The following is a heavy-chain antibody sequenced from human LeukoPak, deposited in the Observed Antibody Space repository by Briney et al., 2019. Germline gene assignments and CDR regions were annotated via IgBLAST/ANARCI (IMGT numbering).Heavy chain of an antibody. CDR1: VFTFSTYA. D-gene: IGHD1-26*01. J-gene: IGHJ4*02. Sequence: GGSLRLSCAASVFTFSTYAMNWVRHAPGKGLGWVSTFSGSVDTTYYADSVKGRFTISRDNSKNTLYLQMDTLTAEDTAVYYCAKDQGASSYSFDYWGRGTLVTVSS. CDR2: FSGSVDTT. V-gene: IGHV3-23*01. CDR3: AKDQGASSYSFDY.